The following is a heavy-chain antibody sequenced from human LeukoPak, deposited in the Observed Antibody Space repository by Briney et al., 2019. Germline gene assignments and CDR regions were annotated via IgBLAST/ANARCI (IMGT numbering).Heavy chain of an antibody. V-gene: IGHV3-23*01. Sequence: PGGTLRLSCAASGFTFSSYGMSWVRQAPGKGLEWVSGISGSGGRTYYADFVKGRFTISRDNSKNTLFLQMNSLRAEDTAVYYCAKDLVGSWGPESWGQGTLVTVSS. D-gene: IGHD2-2*01. CDR2: ISGSGGRT. CDR1: GFTFSSYG. J-gene: IGHJ5*02. CDR3: AKDLVGSWGPES.